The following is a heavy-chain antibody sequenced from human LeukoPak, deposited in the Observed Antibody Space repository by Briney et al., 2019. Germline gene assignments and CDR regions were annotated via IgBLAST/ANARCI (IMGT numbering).Heavy chain of an antibody. CDR1: GGSFRGYY. J-gene: IGHJ6*04. CDR3: ARGRGYCSSTSCSHYYGMDV. D-gene: IGHD2-2*01. Sequence: PSETLSLTCAVYGGSFRGYYWSWIRQPPGKGLEWIGEINHSGSTNYNPSLKSRVTISVDTSKNQFSLKLSSVTAAGTAVYYCARGRGYCSSTSCSHYYGMDVWGKGTTVTVSS. CDR2: INHSGST. V-gene: IGHV4-34*01.